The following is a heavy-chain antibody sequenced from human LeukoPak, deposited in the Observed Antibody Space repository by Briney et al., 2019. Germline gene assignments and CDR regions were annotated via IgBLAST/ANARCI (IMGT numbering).Heavy chain of an antibody. Sequence: PGGSLRLSCAASGFTFSSYAMSWVRQAPGKGLEWVSAISGSGGSTYYADSVKGRFTISRGNSKNTLYLQMNSLRAEDTAVYYCAKDVERSYYDSSGRSGFDYWGQGTLVTVSS. CDR1: GFTFSSYA. D-gene: IGHD3-22*01. V-gene: IGHV3-23*01. CDR2: ISGSGGST. CDR3: AKDVERSYYDSSGRSGFDY. J-gene: IGHJ4*02.